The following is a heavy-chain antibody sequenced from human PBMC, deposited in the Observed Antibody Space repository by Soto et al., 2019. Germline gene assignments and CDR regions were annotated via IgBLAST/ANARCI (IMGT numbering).Heavy chain of an antibody. Sequence: GASVKVSCKASGYTFSSYGISWVRQAPGQGLEWVGWINLNNGRTNYAQNLQDRVTVSTDTSTSTAFMELRSLRSDDTAVYYCARDINWNVDYWGQGTLVTVSS. D-gene: IGHD1-1*01. CDR2: INLNNGRT. CDR1: GYTFSSYG. CDR3: ARDINWNVDY. V-gene: IGHV1-18*01. J-gene: IGHJ4*02.